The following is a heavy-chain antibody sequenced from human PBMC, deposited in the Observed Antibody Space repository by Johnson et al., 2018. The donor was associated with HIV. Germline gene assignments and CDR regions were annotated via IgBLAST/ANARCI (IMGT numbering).Heavy chain of an antibody. J-gene: IGHJ3*02. CDR1: GFTFDDYG. CDR2: ISWNSGSI. V-gene: IGHV3-20*04. CDR3: AKDCSISSWSPGCPFDI. D-gene: IGHD6-13*01. Sequence: VQLVESGGGVVRPGGSLRLSCAASGFTFDDYGMSWVRQAPGKGLEWVSGISWNSGSIGYADSVKGRFTISRDNAKNSLYLQMNSLRAEDTALYYCAKDCSISSWSPGCPFDIWGQGTMVTVSS.